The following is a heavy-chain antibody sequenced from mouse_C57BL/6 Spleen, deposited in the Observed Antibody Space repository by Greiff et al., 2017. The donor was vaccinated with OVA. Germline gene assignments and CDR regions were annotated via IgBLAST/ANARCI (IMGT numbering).Heavy chain of an antibody. D-gene: IGHD2-5*01. CDR2: IYPGSGST. CDR1: GYTFTSYW. V-gene: IGHV1-55*01. CDR3: ARGGYSKGKLYYFDY. J-gene: IGHJ2*01. Sequence: QVQLQQSGAELVKPGASVKMSCKASGYTFTSYWITWVKQRPGQGLEWIGDIYPGSGSTNYNEKFKSKATLTVDTSSSTAYMQLSSLTSEDSAVYYCARGGYSKGKLYYFDYWGQGTTLTVSS.